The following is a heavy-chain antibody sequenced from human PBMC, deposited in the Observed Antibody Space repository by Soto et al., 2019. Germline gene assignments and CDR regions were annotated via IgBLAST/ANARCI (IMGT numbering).Heavy chain of an antibody. J-gene: IGHJ6*02. D-gene: IGHD3-9*01. CDR1: GCTFTGYY. V-gene: IGHV1-2*04. Sequence: ASVKVSCKASGCTFTGYYMHWVRQAPAQGLEWMGWINPNSGGTNYAQKFQGWVTMTRDTSISTAYMELSRLRSDDTAVYYCARTRYDILTGFNYGMDVWGQGTTVTVSS. CDR3: ARTRYDILTGFNYGMDV. CDR2: INPNSGGT.